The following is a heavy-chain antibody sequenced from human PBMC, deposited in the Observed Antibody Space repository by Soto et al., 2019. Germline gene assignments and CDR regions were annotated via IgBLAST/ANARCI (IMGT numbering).Heavy chain of an antibody. V-gene: IGHV3-15*07. D-gene: IGHD2-15*01. Sequence: EVQLVESGGGLVKPGGSLRLSCAASGFTFSNAWMNWVRQAPGKGLEWVGRIKSKTDGGTTDYAAPVKGRFTISRDASNNTRYLQMNILKTEDTAVYYCTRGLIRGSCYGEWVQGTLVTVSS. CDR2: IKSKTDGGTT. CDR3: TRGLIRGSCYGE. CDR1: GFTFSNAW. J-gene: IGHJ4*01.